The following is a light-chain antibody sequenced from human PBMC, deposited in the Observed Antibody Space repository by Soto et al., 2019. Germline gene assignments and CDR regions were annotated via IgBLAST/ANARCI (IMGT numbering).Light chain of an antibody. CDR1: SSDVGNYNL. V-gene: IGLV2-23*02. Sequence: QSALTQPASVSGSPGQSITISCPGTSSDVGNYNLVSWYQQHPGKAPKLIIYDVSERPSGVSNRFSASKSGNTASLTISGLQTEDEADYYCCSYAGSSSPWVFGGGTKLTVL. CDR2: DVS. J-gene: IGLJ3*02. CDR3: CSYAGSSSPWV.